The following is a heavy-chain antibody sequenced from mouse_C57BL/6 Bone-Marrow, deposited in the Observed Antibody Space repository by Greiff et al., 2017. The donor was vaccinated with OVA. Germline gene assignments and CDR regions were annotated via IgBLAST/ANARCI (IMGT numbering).Heavy chain of an antibody. Sequence: EVMLVESGGGLVKPGGSLKLSCAASGFTFSDYGMHWVRQAPEKGLEWVAYISSRSSTIYYADTVKGRFTISRDNAKNTLFLQMTSLRSEDTAMYYCARRTLRPGYFDVWGTGTTVTVSS. D-gene: IGHD1-2*01. CDR3: ARRTLRPGYFDV. V-gene: IGHV5-17*01. CDR1: GFTFSDYG. J-gene: IGHJ1*03. CDR2: ISSRSSTI.